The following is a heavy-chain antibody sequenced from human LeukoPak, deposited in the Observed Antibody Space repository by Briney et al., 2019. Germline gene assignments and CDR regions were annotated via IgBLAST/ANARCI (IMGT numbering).Heavy chain of an antibody. D-gene: IGHD2-2*02. V-gene: IGHV4-39*07. CDR1: GGSISISSYY. Sequence: SETLSLTCTVSGGSISISSYYWGWIRQPPGKGLEWIGSIYYSGSTYYNPSLKSRVTISVDTSKNQFSLKLSSVTAADTAVYYCARDLGYCSSTSCYTQGFDYWGQGTLVTVSS. J-gene: IGHJ4*02. CDR3: ARDLGYCSSTSCYTQGFDY. CDR2: IYYSGST.